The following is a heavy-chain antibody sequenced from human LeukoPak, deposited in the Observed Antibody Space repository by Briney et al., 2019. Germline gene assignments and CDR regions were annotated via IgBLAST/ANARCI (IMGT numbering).Heavy chain of an antibody. J-gene: IGHJ5*02. CDR2: IIPIFGTA. Sequence: SVKVSCKASGGTFSSYAISWVRQAPGQGLEWMGGIIPIFGTANYAQKFQGRVTITADESTSTAYMELSSLRSEDTAVYYCASFYDSSGYYYAGDNWFDPWGQGTLVTVSS. D-gene: IGHD3-22*01. CDR1: GGTFSSYA. V-gene: IGHV1-69*01. CDR3: ASFYDSSGYYYAGDNWFDP.